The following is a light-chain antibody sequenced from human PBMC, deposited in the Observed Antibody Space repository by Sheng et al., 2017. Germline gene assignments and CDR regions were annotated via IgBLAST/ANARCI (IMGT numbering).Light chain of an antibody. Sequence: DIQMTQSPSSLSASVGDRVTITCRASQSISSYLNWYQQKPGKAPKLMIYAASSLQSGVPSRFSGSGSGTDFTLTISSLQPEDFATYYCQQSYSTLEAFGQGTKVKSN. CDR3: QQSYSTLEA. J-gene: IGKJ1*01. CDR2: AAS. CDR1: QSISSY. V-gene: IGKV1-39*01.